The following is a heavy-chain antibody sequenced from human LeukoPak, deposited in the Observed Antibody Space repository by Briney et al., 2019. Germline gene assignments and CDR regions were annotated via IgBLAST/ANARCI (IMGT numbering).Heavy chain of an antibody. Sequence: SVKVSCKASGGTFSSYAISWVRQAPGQGLEWMGGIIPIFGTANYAQKFQGRVTITADKSTSTAYMELSSLRSEDTAVYYCARAVPYYDFWSGYYPYYYYMDVWGKGTTVTVSS. CDR2: IIPIFGTA. CDR1: GGTFSSYA. J-gene: IGHJ6*03. D-gene: IGHD3-3*01. CDR3: ARAVPYYDFWSGYYPYYYYMDV. V-gene: IGHV1-69*06.